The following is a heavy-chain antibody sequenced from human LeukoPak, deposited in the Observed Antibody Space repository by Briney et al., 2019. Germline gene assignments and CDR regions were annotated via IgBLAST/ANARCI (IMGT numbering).Heavy chain of an antibody. V-gene: IGHV1-46*01. CDR3: ARGNEKGYYFDF. J-gene: IGHJ4*02. CDR2: INHSGGRT. CDR1: GYTFTIYY. Sequence: ASVTVSFTASGYTFTIYYMHWVRQAPGQGLEWMGIINHSGGRTSYPQKFQGRVTMTRDTSATTVYMELTSLRSEDTAIYYCARGNEKGYYFDFWGQGTLVTVSS.